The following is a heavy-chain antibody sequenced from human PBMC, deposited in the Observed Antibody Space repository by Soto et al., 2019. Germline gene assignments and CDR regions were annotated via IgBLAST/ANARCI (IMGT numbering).Heavy chain of an antibody. D-gene: IGHD3-10*01. Sequence: QVHLVQSGAEVKKPGASVKVSCKASGYTFTSYGITWVRQAPGQGLEWMGWISAHNGNTDYAQKLEGRVIVTRDTSTRTPYIELRSLKSDDTAVYFSERGRYGEYWGQGALVTVSS. V-gene: IGHV1-18*01. CDR2: ISAHNGNT. CDR3: ERGRYGEY. J-gene: IGHJ4*02. CDR1: GYTFTSYG.